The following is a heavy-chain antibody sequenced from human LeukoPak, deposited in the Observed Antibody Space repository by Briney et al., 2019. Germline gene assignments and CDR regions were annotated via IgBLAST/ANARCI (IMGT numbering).Heavy chain of an antibody. Sequence: SETLSLTCTVSGGSISSGSYYWSWIRQPAGKGLEWIGRIYTSGSTNYNPSLKSRVTISVDTSKNQFSLKLSSVTAADTAVYYCAGEPYDFWSGYFLSPSIWGKGTTVTVSS. CDR3: AGEPYDFWSGYFLSPSI. D-gene: IGHD3-3*01. J-gene: IGHJ6*04. V-gene: IGHV4-61*02. CDR2: IYTSGST. CDR1: GGSISSGSYY.